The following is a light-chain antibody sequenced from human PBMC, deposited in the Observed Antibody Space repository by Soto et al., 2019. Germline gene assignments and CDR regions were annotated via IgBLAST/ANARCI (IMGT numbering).Light chain of an antibody. V-gene: IGKV1-9*01. CDR3: QQLNSYPRVT. CDR1: QGIGSY. J-gene: IGKJ4*01. Sequence: DIQLSQSPSFLSASVGDRVTITCRASQGIGSYLAWYQQKPGKAPKLLIYAASTLQSGVPSRFSGSGSGTAFTLTVSSLQPEDFATYYCQQLNSYPRVTFGGGTKVELK. CDR2: AAS.